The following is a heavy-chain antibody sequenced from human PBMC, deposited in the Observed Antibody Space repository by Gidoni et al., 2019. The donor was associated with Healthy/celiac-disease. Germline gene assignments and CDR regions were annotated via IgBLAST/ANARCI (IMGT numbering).Heavy chain of an antibody. CDR3: AKDQGYYGSGST. D-gene: IGHD3-10*01. Sequence: EVQLLESGGGLVQPGGSLRLSCAASGFTCSSYAMSWVRQAPGKGLEWVSAISGSGGSTYYADSVKGRFTISRDNSKNTLYLQMNSLRAEDTAVYYCAKDQGYYGSGSTWGQGTLVTVSS. J-gene: IGHJ5*02. V-gene: IGHV3-23*01. CDR1: GFTCSSYA. CDR2: ISGSGGST.